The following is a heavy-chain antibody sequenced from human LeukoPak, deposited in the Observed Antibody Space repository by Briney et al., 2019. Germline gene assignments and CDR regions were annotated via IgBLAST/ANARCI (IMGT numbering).Heavy chain of an antibody. V-gene: IGHV1-2*02. Sequence: ASVKVSCKASGYTFTGYYMHWVRPAPGQGLEWMGWINPNSGGTNYAQKFQGRVTMTRDTSISTAYMELSRLRSDDTAVYYCRTDRYGDYGDYIDYWGQGTLVTVSS. CDR1: GYTFTGYY. CDR3: RTDRYGDYGDYIDY. D-gene: IGHD4-17*01. CDR2: INPNSGGT. J-gene: IGHJ4*02.